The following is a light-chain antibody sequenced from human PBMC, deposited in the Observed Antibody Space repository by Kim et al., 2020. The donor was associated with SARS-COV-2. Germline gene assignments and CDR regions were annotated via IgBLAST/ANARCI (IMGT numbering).Light chain of an antibody. CDR1: SSNIGTGHD. CDR2: SNT. Sequence: QSVSISCAGGSSNIGTGHDVHWYQHRPGMAPKLLVFSNTRRPSGVPDRFSGSKSGTAASLTIAGLQAEDEPDYYCQSYDSSLSAWVFGGGTKLTVL. V-gene: IGLV1-40*01. CDR3: QSYDSSLSAWV. J-gene: IGLJ3*02.